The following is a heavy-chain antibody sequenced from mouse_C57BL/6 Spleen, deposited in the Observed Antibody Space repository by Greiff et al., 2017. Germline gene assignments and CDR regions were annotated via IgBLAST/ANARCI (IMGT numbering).Heavy chain of an antibody. CDR2: IDPSDSYT. CDR1: GYTFTSYW. CDR3: ARWGGDCSDY. Sequence: QVQLQQPGAELVRPGTSVKLSCKASGYTFTSYWMHWVKQRPGQGLEWIGVIDPSDSYTNYNQKFKGKATLTVDASSSTAYMQLSSLTSEDCAVYYWARWGGDCSDYWGQGTTLTVSA. V-gene: IGHV1-59*01. J-gene: IGHJ2*01.